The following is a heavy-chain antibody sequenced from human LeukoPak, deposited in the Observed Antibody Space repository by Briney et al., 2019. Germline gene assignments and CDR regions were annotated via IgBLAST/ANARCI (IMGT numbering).Heavy chain of an antibody. D-gene: IGHD3-22*01. J-gene: IGHJ4*02. Sequence: GGSLRLSCAASGFTVSSTYAMSWVRQAPGKGLEWVSAISGSGDRTYYADSVKGRFTTSRDNSKNTLYLQMNSLRAEDTAIYYCAKDLAYDSSDYHVIFDCWGQGTLVTVSS. V-gene: IGHV3-23*01. CDR1: GFTVSSTYA. CDR3: AKDLAYDSSDYHVIFDC. CDR2: ISGSGDRT.